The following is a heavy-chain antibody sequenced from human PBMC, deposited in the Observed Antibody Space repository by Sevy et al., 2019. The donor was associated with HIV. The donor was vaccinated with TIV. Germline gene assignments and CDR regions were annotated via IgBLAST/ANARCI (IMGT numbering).Heavy chain of an antibody. CDR3: AREQGVWGVIQANYFDP. V-gene: IGHV1-69*13. J-gene: IGHJ5*02. D-gene: IGHD3-10*01. Sequence: ASVKVSCKSSGGTFSTYSINWVRQAPGQGLEWMGMIIPIFGTANYAQRFQGRVTITADESTSTAYMELTSLRSEDTAVYYCAREQGVWGVIQANYFDPWGQGTLVTVSS. CDR1: GGTFSTYS. CDR2: IIPIFGTA.